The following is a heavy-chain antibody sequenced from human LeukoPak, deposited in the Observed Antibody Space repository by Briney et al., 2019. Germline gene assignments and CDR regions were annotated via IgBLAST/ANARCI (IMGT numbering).Heavy chain of an antibody. CDR2: ISSSGYYI. CDR1: GFSFGSYW. D-gene: IGHD6-6*01. Sequence: GGSLRLSCVASGFSFGSYWMAWVRQSPGKGLEWVSSISSSGYYIYYADSVKGRFTISRDNAKNSLYLQMNSLRAEDTAVYYCARDLVSRSNYWGQGTPVTVSS. CDR3: ARDLVSRSNY. V-gene: IGHV3-21*01. J-gene: IGHJ4*02.